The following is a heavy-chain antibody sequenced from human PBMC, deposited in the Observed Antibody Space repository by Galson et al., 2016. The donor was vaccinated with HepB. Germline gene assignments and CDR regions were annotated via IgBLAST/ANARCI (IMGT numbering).Heavy chain of an antibody. CDR3: AKDMDSAWYIHY. J-gene: IGHJ4*02. V-gene: IGHV1-18*04. CDR1: GYTFTSSG. D-gene: IGHD6-19*01. Sequence: SVKVSCKASGYTFTSSGIGWVRQAPGQGLEWMGWISGHNGNTNYAHQIQDRVTMTTDTSTSTVYMELRSLRSDDTAIYYCAKDMDSAWYIHYWGQGTLVTVSS. CDR2: ISGHNGNT.